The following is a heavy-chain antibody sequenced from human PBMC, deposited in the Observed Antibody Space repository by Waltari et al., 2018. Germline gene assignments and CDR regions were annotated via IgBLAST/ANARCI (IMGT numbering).Heavy chain of an antibody. D-gene: IGHD1-1*01. V-gene: IGHV1-69*02. CDR3: ARSGEMKGTVDY. Sequence: HVQLEQSGAEVKKPGSSVKVSCKASGGTFSTYTVTWVRQAPGQGLEWMGSIIPFLGISKYAQSLQARLTITVDQSTNTGYMELNNLRPEDTGVYYCARSGEMKGTVDYWGQEPWSPSPQ. CDR1: GGTFSTYT. CDR2: IIPFLGIS. J-gene: IGHJ4*01.